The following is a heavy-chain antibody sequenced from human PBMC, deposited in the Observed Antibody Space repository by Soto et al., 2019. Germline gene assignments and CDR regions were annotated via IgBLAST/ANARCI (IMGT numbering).Heavy chain of an antibody. J-gene: IGHJ6*02. CDR1: GYTFTSYG. CDR2: LSAYNGNT. D-gene: IGHD2-15*01. Sequence: QVQLVQSGAEVKKPGASVKVSCKASGYTFTSYGISWVRQAPGQGLEWMGWLSAYNGNTNYAQKLQGRVTMTTDTSTSTAYMELRSLRSDDTAVYYCARVFCSGGSCYPLYGMDVWGQGTTVTVSS. V-gene: IGHV1-18*04. CDR3: ARVFCSGGSCYPLYGMDV.